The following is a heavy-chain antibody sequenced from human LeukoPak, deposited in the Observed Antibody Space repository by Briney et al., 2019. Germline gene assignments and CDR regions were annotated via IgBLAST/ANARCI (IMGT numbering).Heavy chain of an antibody. CDR2: ISNDGSNK. J-gene: IGHJ4*02. Sequence: GGSLRLSCAASGFTFSSYGMHWVRQAPGKGLEWVAVISNDGSNKYYADSVKGRFTISRDNSKNTLYPQMNSLRAEDTAVYYCAKDRGSGYLDYWGQGTLVTVSS. CDR3: AKDRGSGYLDY. V-gene: IGHV3-30*18. D-gene: IGHD6-19*01. CDR1: GFTFSSYG.